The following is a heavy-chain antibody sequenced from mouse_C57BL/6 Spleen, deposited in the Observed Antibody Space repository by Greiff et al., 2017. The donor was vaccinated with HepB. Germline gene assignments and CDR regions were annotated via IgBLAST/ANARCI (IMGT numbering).Heavy chain of an antibody. D-gene: IGHD3-2*02. CDR3: AKTAQALDY. CDR1: GYTFTSYG. J-gene: IGHJ2*01. CDR2: IYHRSGNT. V-gene: IGHV1-81*01. Sequence: VQLQQSGAELARPGASVKLSCKASGYTFTSYGISWVKQRTGQGLEWIGEIYHRSGNTYYNEKFKGKATLTADKSSSTAYMELRSLTSEDSAVYFCAKTAQALDYWGQGTTLTVSS.